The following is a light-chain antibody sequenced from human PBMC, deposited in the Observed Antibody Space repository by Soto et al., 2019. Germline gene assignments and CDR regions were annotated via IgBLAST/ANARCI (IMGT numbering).Light chain of an antibody. CDR3: SSYTSTTTRV. V-gene: IGLV2-14*03. CDR1: SSDVGGYNY. J-gene: IGLJ1*01. CDR2: EVS. Sequence: QSALTQPAPVSGSPGQSITISCTGTSSDVGGYNYVSWYQQHPGKGPKLMIYEVSNRPSGVSNRFSGSKSGNTATLTTSGLQAEDEADYYCSSYTSTTTRVFGTGTKVTVL.